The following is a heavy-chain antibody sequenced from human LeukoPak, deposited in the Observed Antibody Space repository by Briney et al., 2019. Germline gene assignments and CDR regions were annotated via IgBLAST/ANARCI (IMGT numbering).Heavy chain of an antibody. CDR3: ARGRKGSSDFDY. CDR2: MNPNSGST. CDR1: GYTFTSYD. J-gene: IGHJ4*02. V-gene: IGHV1-8*01. Sequence: VASVKVSCKASGYTFTSYDINWVRQATGQGLEWMGWMNPNSGSTGYAQKFQGRVTMTRNTSISTAYMELSSLRSEDTAVYYCARGRKGSSDFDYWGQGTLVTVSS. D-gene: IGHD6-6*01.